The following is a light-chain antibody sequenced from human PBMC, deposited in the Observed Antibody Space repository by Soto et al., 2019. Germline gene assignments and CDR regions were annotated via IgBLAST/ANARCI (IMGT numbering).Light chain of an antibody. CDR3: GTWDLSLNVSV. J-gene: IGLJ1*01. CDR2: DND. V-gene: IGLV1-51*01. Sequence: QSVLTQPPSVSAAPGQKVTISCSGSSSNIGNNYASWYQQLPGTAPKLLIYDNDKRPSGIPDRFSGSKSGTSATLGIAGLQTGDEADYYCGTWDLSLNVSVFGTGTKLTVL. CDR1: SSNIGNNY.